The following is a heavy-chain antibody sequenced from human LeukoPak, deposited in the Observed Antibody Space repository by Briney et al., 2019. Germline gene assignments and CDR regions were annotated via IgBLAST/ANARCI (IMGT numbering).Heavy chain of an antibody. CDR3: ASLGGFAI. Sequence: PSETLSLTCTVSGDPISSGSYYWNWIRQPAGKGLEWIGRFYITGGTNYNPSLKSRVTISVDTSKNQFSLKLTSVTAADTAVYYCASLGGFAIWGQGTVVTVSS. J-gene: IGHJ3*02. CDR1: GDPISSGSYY. CDR2: FYITGGT. V-gene: IGHV4-61*02.